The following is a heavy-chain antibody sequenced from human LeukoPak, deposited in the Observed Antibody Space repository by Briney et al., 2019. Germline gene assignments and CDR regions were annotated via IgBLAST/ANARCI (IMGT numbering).Heavy chain of an antibody. Sequence: ASVKVSCKASGYTFTSYGISWVRQAPGQGLEWMGWISAYNGNTNYAQKLQGRVTMTTDTSTSTAYMELRSLRSDDTAVYYCARDPWYYYDSSGYYYYYGMDVWGQGTTVTVS. CDR2: ISAYNGNT. CDR3: ARDPWYYYDSSGYYYYYGMDV. V-gene: IGHV1-18*01. J-gene: IGHJ6*02. D-gene: IGHD3-22*01. CDR1: GYTFTSYG.